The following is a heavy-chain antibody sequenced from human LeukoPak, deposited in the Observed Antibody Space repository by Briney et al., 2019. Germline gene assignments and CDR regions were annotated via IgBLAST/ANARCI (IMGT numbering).Heavy chain of an antibody. CDR3: AEGGYRNAYYYDY. Sequence: GGSLRLSCAVSGFTVNNNYMSWVRQAPGKGLEWVSVIFGGGGTYYAGSVKGRFTMSRDDSKNTLYLQMSSLRAEDTAVYYCAEGGYRNAYYYDYWGQGTLVTVSS. CDR2: IFGGGGT. CDR1: GFTVNNNY. J-gene: IGHJ4*02. V-gene: IGHV3-53*01. D-gene: IGHD3-16*01.